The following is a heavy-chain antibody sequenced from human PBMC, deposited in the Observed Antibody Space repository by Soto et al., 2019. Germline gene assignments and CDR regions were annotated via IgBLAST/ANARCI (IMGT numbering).Heavy chain of an antibody. Sequence: QLQLQESGSGLVKPSQTLSLTCAVSGGSISSGGYSWSWIRQPPGKGLEWIGYIYHSGSTYYNPSLKIRVTISVDRSKNQFSLKLSSVTAADTAVYYGATAGGLGAVAADYWGQGTLVTVSS. V-gene: IGHV4-30-2*01. CDR1: GGSISSGGYS. CDR3: ATAGGLGAVAADY. J-gene: IGHJ4*02. D-gene: IGHD6-19*01. CDR2: IYHSGST.